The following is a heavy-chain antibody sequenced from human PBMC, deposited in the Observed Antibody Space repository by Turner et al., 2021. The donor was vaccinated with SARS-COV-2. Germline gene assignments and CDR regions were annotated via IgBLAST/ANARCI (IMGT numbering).Heavy chain of an antibody. V-gene: IGHV3-21*06. CDR2: ISGSSRYI. CDR1: GFTFSPYS. J-gene: IGHJ6*02. D-gene: IGHD5-12*01. CDR3: GRLMATTDTNYFYYGMDF. Sequence: EVQLVESGGGLVEPGGSLRLSCAASGFTFSPYSMNWVRKAPGKGLDWVSSISGSSRYIFYADSVKGRFTISRDNARNSLYLQMDSLRAEDSAIYYCGRLMATTDTNYFYYGMDFWGQGTTVTVSS.